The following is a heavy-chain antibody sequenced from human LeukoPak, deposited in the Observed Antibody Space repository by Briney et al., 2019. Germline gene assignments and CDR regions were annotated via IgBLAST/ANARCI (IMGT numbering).Heavy chain of an antibody. V-gene: IGHV3-7*01. J-gene: IGHJ3*02. Sequence: QAGGSLRLSCAASGFTFSSYWMSWVRQAPAKGLEWVANIKQEGSEKYYVDSVKGRFTISRDNAKNSLYLQMNSLRAEDTAVYYCARALVGADDAFDIWGQGTMVTVSS. CDR1: GFTFSSYW. CDR2: IKQEGSEK. CDR3: ARALVGADDAFDI. D-gene: IGHD1-26*01.